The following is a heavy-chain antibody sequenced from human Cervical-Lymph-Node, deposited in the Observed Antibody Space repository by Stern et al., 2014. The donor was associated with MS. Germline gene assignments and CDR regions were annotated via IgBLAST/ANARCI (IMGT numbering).Heavy chain of an antibody. J-gene: IGHJ4*02. D-gene: IGHD3-16*02. CDR1: SGFIGNNY. CDR3: ARAGPYDYIWGNFRHRAFYFDS. CDR2: LYYSGST. Sequence: QVQLQESGPGLVKPSETLSLMCSVSSGFIGNNYWSWIRQPPGKGLELIGHLYYSGSTYYNPSLKSRVTLSLDTSKNQLSLRLSSVTAADTAVYYCARAGPYDYIWGNFRHRAFYFDSWGQGALVTVSS. V-gene: IGHV4-59*01.